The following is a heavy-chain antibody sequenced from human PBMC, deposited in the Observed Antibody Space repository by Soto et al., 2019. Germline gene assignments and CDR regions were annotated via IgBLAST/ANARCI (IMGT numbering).Heavy chain of an antibody. V-gene: IGHV1-2*02. CDR2: INPNSGGT. CDR1: GYTFTGYY. Sequence: ASVKVSCKASGYTFTGYYMHWVRQAPGQGLEWMEWINPNSGGTNYAQKFQGRVTMTRDTSISTAYMELSRLRSDDTAVYYCARGRITMVRGVMVYYYGMDVWGQGTTVTV. CDR3: ARGRITMVRGVMVYYYGMDV. D-gene: IGHD3-10*01. J-gene: IGHJ6*02.